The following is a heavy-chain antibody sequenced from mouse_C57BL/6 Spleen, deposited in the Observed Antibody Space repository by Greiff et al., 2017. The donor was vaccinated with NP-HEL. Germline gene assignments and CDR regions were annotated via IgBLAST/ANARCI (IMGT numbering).Heavy chain of an antibody. Sequence: VQLQQPGAELVKPGASVKMSCKASGYTFTSYWITWVKQRPGQGLEWIGDIYPGSGSTNYNEKFKSKATLTVDTSSSTAYMQLSSLTSEDSAVYYCARWLRQGRYFDYWGQGTTLTVSS. CDR2: IYPGSGST. CDR3: ARWLRQGRYFDY. V-gene: IGHV1-55*01. J-gene: IGHJ2*01. CDR1: GYTFTSYW. D-gene: IGHD2-2*01.